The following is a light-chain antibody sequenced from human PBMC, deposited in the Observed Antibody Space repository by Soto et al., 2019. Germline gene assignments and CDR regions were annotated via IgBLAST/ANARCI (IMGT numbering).Light chain of an antibody. CDR1: QSVRNN. J-gene: IGKJ1*01. CDR2: EAS. CDR3: QQHDVWPAT. Sequence: EIVMTQSPATLSVSPGERFTLSCRASQSVRNNLAWYQQKPGQAPRLLIYEASIRATCVPARFSGSGYGTEFTLIISSLQSEDFAVYYCQQHDVWPATFGQGTKVDIK. V-gene: IGKV3-15*01.